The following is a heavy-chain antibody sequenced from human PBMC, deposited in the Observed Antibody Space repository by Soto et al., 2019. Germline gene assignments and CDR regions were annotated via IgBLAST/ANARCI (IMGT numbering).Heavy chain of an antibody. D-gene: IGHD4-17*01. CDR3: AILEGPTVTTLDAFDI. V-gene: IGHV1-69*01. J-gene: IGHJ3*02. CDR2: IIPICGAA. CDR1: GGTFSSYA. Sequence: QVQLVQSGAEVKKPGSSVKVSCKASGGTFSSYAISWVRQAPGQGLEWMGGIIPICGAANYAQKFQGRVTITADESTNTAYMELISLRSADTAVYYCAILEGPTVTTLDAFDIWGQGTMVTVSS.